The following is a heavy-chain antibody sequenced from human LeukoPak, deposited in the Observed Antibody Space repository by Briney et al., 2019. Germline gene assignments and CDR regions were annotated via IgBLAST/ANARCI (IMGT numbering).Heavy chain of an antibody. CDR3: AKDSSQGDFDY. V-gene: IGHV3-30*18. J-gene: IGHJ4*02. CDR1: GFTFSSYG. D-gene: IGHD6-19*01. CDR2: ISYDGSNK. Sequence: PGGSLRLSCAASGFTFSSYGMHWVRQAPGKGLEWVAVISYDGSNKYYADSVKGRFTISRDNSKNTLYLQMNSLRAEDTAVYYCAKDSSQGDFDYWGQGTLVIVSS.